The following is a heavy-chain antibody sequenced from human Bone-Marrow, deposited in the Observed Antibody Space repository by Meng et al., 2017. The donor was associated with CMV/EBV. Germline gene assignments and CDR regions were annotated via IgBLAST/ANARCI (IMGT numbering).Heavy chain of an antibody. Sequence: SCKTSGYSFTKYYLHWVRQAPGRGLEWMGVIDPSGGGTTYAQNFQGRATLTRDTSATTIYMELRSLRFEDTALYYCATLGAGTRDYWGQGTLVTVSS. CDR3: ATLGAGTRDY. J-gene: IGHJ4*02. CDR2: IDPSGGGT. D-gene: IGHD1-7*01. CDR1: GYSFTKYY. V-gene: IGHV1-46*01.